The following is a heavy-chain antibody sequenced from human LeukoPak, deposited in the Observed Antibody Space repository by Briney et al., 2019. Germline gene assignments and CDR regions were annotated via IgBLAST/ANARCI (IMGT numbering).Heavy chain of an antibody. D-gene: IGHD3-10*01. J-gene: IGHJ3*02. V-gene: IGHV3-11*03. Sequence: GGSLRLSCAASGFTFSDYYMSWIRQAPGKGLEWVSYISSSSSYTNYADSVKGRFTISRDNAKNSLYLQMNSLRAEDKAVYYCAGSGLWLGGGGAFDIWGQGTMVTVSS. CDR3: AGSGLWLGGGGAFDI. CDR1: GFTFSDYY. CDR2: ISSSSSYT.